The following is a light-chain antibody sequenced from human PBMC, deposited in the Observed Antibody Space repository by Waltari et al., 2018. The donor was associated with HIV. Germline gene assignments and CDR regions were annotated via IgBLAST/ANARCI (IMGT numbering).Light chain of an antibody. CDR2: DVT. Sequence: QSALTQPASVSGSRGQSITMSCTGTSSDIGAYNHVSWFHQRPGKAPKLIIYDVTDRPSGVSNRFSGSKSGITASLTISGLQADDEGDYYCSSYTASNTLWVFGGGTKLTVL. CDR1: SSDIGAYNH. V-gene: IGLV2-14*03. CDR3: SSYTASNTLWV. J-gene: IGLJ3*02.